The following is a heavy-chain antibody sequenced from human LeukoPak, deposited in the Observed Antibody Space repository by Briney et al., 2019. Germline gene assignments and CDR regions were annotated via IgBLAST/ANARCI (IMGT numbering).Heavy chain of an antibody. D-gene: IGHD1-14*01. V-gene: IGHV4-59*01. Sequence: SETLSLTCTVSGGSTSSYYWTWIRQPPGPALEWIGYIYYSGRSSYTPSRQSRVTMSVDTSKNQFSLKLSSVTAADTAVYYCARDGNPWNLDVWGRGTLVTVSS. J-gene: IGHJ2*01. CDR3: ARDGNPWNLDV. CDR2: IYYSGRS. CDR1: GGSTSSYY.